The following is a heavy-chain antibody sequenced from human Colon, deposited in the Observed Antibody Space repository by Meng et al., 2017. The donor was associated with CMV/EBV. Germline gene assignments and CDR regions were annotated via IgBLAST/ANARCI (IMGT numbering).Heavy chain of an antibody. CDR3: ARDLGGLGNLGY. V-gene: IGHV4-30-4*08. D-gene: IGHD7-27*01. CDR1: GGPIRSGDYY. CDR2: IYYNGSP. J-gene: IGHJ4*02. Sequence: VSGGPIRSGDYYWSWLRQPPGKGLEWIGYIYYNGSPYYNPSLKSRVTISVDTSKNQFSLRLSSVTAADTAVYYCARDLGGLGNLGYWGQGTLVTVSS.